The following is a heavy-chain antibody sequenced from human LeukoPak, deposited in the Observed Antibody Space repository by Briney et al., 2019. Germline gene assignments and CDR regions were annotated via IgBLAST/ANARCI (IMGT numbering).Heavy chain of an antibody. CDR2: IYTSGST. D-gene: IGHD6-13*01. CDR3: GGGQQLVAGDY. Sequence: SGTLSLTCTVSGGSISSYYWSWIRQPAGKGLEWIGRIYTSGSTNYNPSLKSRVTMSVDTSKNQFSLKLSSVTAADTAVYYCGGGQQLVAGDYWGQGTLVTVSS. CDR1: GGSISSYY. J-gene: IGHJ4*02. V-gene: IGHV4-4*07.